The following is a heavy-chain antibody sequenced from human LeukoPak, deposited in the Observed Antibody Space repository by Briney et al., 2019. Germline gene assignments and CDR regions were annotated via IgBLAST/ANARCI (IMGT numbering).Heavy chain of an antibody. D-gene: IGHD5-24*01. J-gene: IGHJ4*02. CDR2: IYTSGST. Sequence: SETLSLTCTVSGGSISSYYWSWIRQPPGKGLEWIGYIYTSGSTNYNPSLKSRVTISVDTSKNQFSLKLSSVTAADTAVYYCARRGRYRDGYFDYWGQGTLVTVSS. CDR3: ARRGRYRDGYFDY. V-gene: IGHV4-4*09. CDR1: GGSISSYY.